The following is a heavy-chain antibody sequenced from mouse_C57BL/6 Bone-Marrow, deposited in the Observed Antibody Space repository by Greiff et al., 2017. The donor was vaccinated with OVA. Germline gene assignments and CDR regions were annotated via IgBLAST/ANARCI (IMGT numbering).Heavy chain of an antibody. Sequence: VQLQQSGAELARPGASVKLSCKAPGYTFTSYGISWVKQRTGQGLEWIGEIYPRSGNTYYNEKFKGKATLTADKSSSTAYLELRSLTSEDSAVYFCARPFTTVVEDYAMDYWGQGTSVTVSS. D-gene: IGHD1-1*01. J-gene: IGHJ4*01. CDR1: GYTFTSYG. CDR2: IYPRSGNT. CDR3: ARPFTTVVEDYAMDY. V-gene: IGHV1-81*01.